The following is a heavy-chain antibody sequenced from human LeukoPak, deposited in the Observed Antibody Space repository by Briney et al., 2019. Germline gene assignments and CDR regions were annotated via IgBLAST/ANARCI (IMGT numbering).Heavy chain of an antibody. CDR2: INTDGSST. CDR3: ARRGVPAATSFYFDY. CDR1: GFTFNYA. Sequence: GGSLRLSCAASGFTFNYAMTWVRQAPGKGLVWVSRINTDGSSTSYADSVKGRFTISRDNAKNTLYLQMNSLRAEDTAVYYCARRGVPAATSFYFDYWGQGTLVTVSS. D-gene: IGHD2-2*01. J-gene: IGHJ4*02. V-gene: IGHV3-74*01.